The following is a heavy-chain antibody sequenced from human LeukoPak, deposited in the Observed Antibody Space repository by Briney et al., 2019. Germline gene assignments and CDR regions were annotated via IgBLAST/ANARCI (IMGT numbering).Heavy chain of an antibody. CDR1: GVTFSNHA. V-gene: IGHV3-11*04. Sequence: PGGSLRLSCAASGVTFSNHAMSWVRQAPGKGLEWIAYIGSSGNYIFYSDSVRGRFTISRDNIKNSLSLQMTSLRAEDTAVYFCARIRDSRVPFDYWGQGTPVTVSS. CDR2: IGSSGNYI. CDR3: ARIRDSRVPFDY. J-gene: IGHJ4*02. D-gene: IGHD2-15*01.